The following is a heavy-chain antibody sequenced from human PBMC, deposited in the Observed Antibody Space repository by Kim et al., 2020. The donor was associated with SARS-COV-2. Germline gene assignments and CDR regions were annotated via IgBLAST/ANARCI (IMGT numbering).Heavy chain of an antibody. Sequence: VSVNSRITINQDTSKNQFSLRLNSVTPEDTAVYYCARSVGRRGSYGIFDYWGQGTLVTVSS. CDR3: ARSVGRRGSYGIFDY. J-gene: IGHJ4*02. D-gene: IGHD4-17*01. V-gene: IGHV6-1*01.